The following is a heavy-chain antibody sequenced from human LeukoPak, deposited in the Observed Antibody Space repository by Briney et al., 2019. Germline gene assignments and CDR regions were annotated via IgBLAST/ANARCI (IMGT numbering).Heavy chain of an antibody. CDR1: GYTFTSYG. J-gene: IGHJ3*02. CDR2: ISAYNGNT. V-gene: IGHV1-18*01. Sequence: ASVKVSCKASGYTFTSYGISWVRQAPGQGLEWMGWISAYNGNTNYAQKFQGRVTMTRDTSTSTVYMEVSSLRSEDTAVYYCARPLDTAVVGGNDAFDIWGQGTMVTVSS. D-gene: IGHD5-18*01. CDR3: ARPLDTAVVGGNDAFDI.